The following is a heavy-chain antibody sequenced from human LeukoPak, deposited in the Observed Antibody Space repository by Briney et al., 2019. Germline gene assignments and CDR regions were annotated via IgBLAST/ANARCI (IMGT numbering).Heavy chain of an antibody. CDR2: IKDGGTT. D-gene: IGHD3-10*01. J-gene: IGHJ4*02. CDR3: GLCSGRTDSDY. CDR1: GFTFSSAW. V-gene: IGHV3-15*01. Sequence: GGSLRLSCAVSGFTFSSAWMSWVRQAPGKGLEWVGRIKDGGTTDYGAPVKGRFTISRDDSKNTLYMQMNSLKTEDTAVYYCGLCSGRTDSDYWGQGTLVTVSS.